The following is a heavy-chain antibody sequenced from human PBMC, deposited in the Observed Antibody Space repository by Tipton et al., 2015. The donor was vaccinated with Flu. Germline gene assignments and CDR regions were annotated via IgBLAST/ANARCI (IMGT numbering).Heavy chain of an antibody. V-gene: IGHV4-38-2*01. J-gene: IGHJ4*02. CDR1: GYSVTSGYY. Sequence: PGLVKPSETLSLTCAVSGYSVTSGYYWGWIRQPPGKGLEWIGSISHSGRTYYKPSLKSRVTVSLDTSNNQFSLNLRFVTAADTAMYYCARSTYYYGSGTSDFWGQGALVTVTS. CDR2: ISHSGRT. D-gene: IGHD3-10*01. CDR3: ARSTYYYGSGTSDF.